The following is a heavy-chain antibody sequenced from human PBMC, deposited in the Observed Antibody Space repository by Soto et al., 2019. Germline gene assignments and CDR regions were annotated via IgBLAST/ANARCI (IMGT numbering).Heavy chain of an antibody. Sequence: QVQLVESGGGAVQPGESLRLSCVASGFDFTYYAMHWVRQAPGKGLESVAVMSSDGSKIHHTDSVKGRFTISRDNSKNTLYLQMNRLRKEDTAVYFCAKEEGVGGTMGLVDYWGQGTLVSVSS. V-gene: IGHV3-30*18. D-gene: IGHD1-26*01. CDR2: MSSDGSKI. CDR1: GFDFTYYA. CDR3: AKEEGVGGTMGLVDY. J-gene: IGHJ4*02.